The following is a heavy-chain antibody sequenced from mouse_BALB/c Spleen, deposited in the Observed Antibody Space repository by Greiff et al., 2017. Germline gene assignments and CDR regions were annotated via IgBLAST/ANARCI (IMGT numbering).Heavy chain of an antibody. CDR3: ARATMITGIAY. CDR1: GYSITSGYY. CDR2: ISYDGSN. Sequence: EVQLVESGPGLVKPSQSLSLTCSVTGYSITSGYYWNWIRQFPGNKLEWMGYISYDGSNNYNPSLKNRISITRDTSKNQFFLKLNSVTTEDTATYYCARATMITGIAYWGQGTLVTVSA. D-gene: IGHD2-4*01. J-gene: IGHJ3*01. V-gene: IGHV3-6*02.